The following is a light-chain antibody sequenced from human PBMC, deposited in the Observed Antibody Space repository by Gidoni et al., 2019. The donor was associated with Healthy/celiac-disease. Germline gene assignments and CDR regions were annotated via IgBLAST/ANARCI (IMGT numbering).Light chain of an antibody. CDR1: QSISSW. J-gene: IGKJ1*01. CDR2: KAS. V-gene: IGKV1-5*03. Sequence: DIQMTQSPSTLSASVGDRVTITCRASQSISSWLAWYQQKPGKAPKLLIEKASSLESGVPSRFSGSGSGTEFTLTIIILQPDDFATYYCQQYNSYPWTFGQXTKVEIK. CDR3: QQYNSYPWT.